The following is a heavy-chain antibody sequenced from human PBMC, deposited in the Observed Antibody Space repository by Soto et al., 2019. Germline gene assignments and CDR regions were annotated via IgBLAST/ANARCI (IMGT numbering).Heavy chain of an antibody. CDR2: IYTSASI. D-gene: IGHD6-19*01. J-gene: IGHJ6*02. Sequence: ETLSLTCSVSGADINTYSWTWIRQPAGKGLEWIGRIYTSASINYNPSLRGRVTLSVDTSTNQVSLKLASVTAADTAVYYCARDREAGYNFYYGMDVWGQGTTVTVSS. CDR1: GADINTYS. CDR3: ARDREAGYNFYYGMDV. V-gene: IGHV4-4*07.